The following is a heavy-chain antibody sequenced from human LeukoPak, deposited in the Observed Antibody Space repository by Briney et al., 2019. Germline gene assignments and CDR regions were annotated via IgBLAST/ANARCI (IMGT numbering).Heavy chain of an antibody. CDR1: GFTFSSYA. V-gene: IGHV3-23*01. CDR3: AKVVVGATKPFFDY. CDR2: ISGSGGST. J-gene: IGHJ4*02. D-gene: IGHD1-26*01. Sequence: GGSLGLSCAASGFTFSSYAMSWVRQAPGKGLEWVSAISGSGGSTYYADSVKGRFTISRDKSKNTLYLQMNSLRAEDTAVYYCAKVVVGATKPFFDYWGQGTLVTVSS.